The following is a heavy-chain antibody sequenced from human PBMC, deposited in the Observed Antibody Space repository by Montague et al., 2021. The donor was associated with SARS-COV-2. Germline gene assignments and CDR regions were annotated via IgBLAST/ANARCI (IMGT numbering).Heavy chain of an antibody. D-gene: IGHD6-13*01. V-gene: IGHV4-39*01. Sequence: SETLSLTCTVSGSSISSSSYYWGWIRQPPGKGLEWIGSIYYSGSTYYNPSLKSRVTISVDTSKNQFSLKLSSVTAADTAVYYCAGSPPGIAAAGTVAAFDIWGQGTMVTVSS. CDR3: AGSPPGIAAAGTVAAFDI. CDR1: GSSISSSSYY. CDR2: IYYSGST. J-gene: IGHJ3*02.